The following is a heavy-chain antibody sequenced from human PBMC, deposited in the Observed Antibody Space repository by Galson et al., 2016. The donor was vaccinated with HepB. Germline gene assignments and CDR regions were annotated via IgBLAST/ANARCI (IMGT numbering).Heavy chain of an antibody. Sequence: SLRLSCAVSGFTFNSYWMSWVRQAPGKGLGWVSYISSSSGVLYYADSVKGRFTISRDKAKNSLYLQMNSLRDEDTAVYYCARDLHSGAYTFDYWGQGTLVTVSS. D-gene: IGHD1-26*01. CDR2: ISSSSGVL. CDR3: ARDLHSGAYTFDY. J-gene: IGHJ4*02. V-gene: IGHV3-48*02. CDR1: GFTFNSYW.